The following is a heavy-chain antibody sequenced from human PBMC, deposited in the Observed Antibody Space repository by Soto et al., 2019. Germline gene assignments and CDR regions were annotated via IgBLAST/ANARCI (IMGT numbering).Heavy chain of an antibody. CDR2: IYYSGST. Sequence: SETLSLTCTVSGGSVSSGSYYWSWIRQPPGKGLEWIGYIYYSGSTNYNPSLKSRVTISVDTSKNQFSLRLTSVTAADTAVYYCAREDSSGYKFFYYWGQGTLVTVSS. V-gene: IGHV4-61*01. J-gene: IGHJ4*02. CDR1: GGSVSSGSYY. CDR3: AREDSSGYKFFYY. D-gene: IGHD3-22*01.